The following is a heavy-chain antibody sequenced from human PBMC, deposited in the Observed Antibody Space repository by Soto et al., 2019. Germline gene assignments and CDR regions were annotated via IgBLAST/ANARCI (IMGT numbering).Heavy chain of an antibody. CDR2: IYYSGST. V-gene: IGHV4-31*03. Sequence: SETLSLTCTVSGGSISSGGYYWSWIRQHPGKGLEWIGYIYYSGSTYYNPSLKSRVTISVDTSKNQFSLKLSSVTAADTAVYYCASLRGTRGGRRGFDYWGQGTLVTVSS. D-gene: IGHD1-1*01. J-gene: IGHJ4*02. CDR1: GGSISSGGYY. CDR3: ASLRGTRGGRRGFDY.